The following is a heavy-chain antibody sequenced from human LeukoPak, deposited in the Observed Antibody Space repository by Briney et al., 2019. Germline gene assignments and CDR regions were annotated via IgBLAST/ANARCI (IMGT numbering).Heavy chain of an antibody. Sequence: GGSLRLSCAASGFTFNDYYMTWIRQAPGKGLEWVSCISSSGSTIFYADSVKGRFTISRDNAKRSLFLQMNSLRAEDTAVYYCARVNRVTAIQELDYWGQGTLVTVSS. V-gene: IGHV3-11*01. CDR3: ARVNRVTAIQELDY. D-gene: IGHD2-21*02. J-gene: IGHJ4*02. CDR1: GFTFNDYY. CDR2: ISSSGSTI.